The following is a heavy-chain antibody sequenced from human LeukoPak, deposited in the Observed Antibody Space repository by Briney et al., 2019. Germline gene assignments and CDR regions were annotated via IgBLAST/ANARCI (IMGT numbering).Heavy chain of an antibody. CDR1: GFTFGDYA. CDR2: IKGTGLTT. V-gene: IGHV3-11*04. J-gene: IGHJ6*03. D-gene: IGHD3-16*01. Sequence: PGGSLRLSCTASGFTFGDYAMSWIRQAPGRGLEWVSTIKGTGLTTYYADSVKGRFTISRDNAKNSLFLQMTSLRADDTAIYYCARAGELRYMDVWGRGTAVTVSS. CDR3: ARAGELRYMDV.